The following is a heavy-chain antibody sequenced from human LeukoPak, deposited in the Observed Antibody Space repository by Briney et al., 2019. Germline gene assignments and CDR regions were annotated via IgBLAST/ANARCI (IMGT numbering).Heavy chain of an antibody. D-gene: IGHD6-19*01. CDR1: GGSISSYY. V-gene: IGHV4-59*01. CDR2: IYYSGST. CDR3: ARDDPVAGTIDY. J-gene: IGHJ4*02. Sequence: SETLSLTCTVSGGSISSYYWSSIRQPPGQGLEWIGYIYYSGSTNYNPSLKSRVTISVDTSKNQFSLKLSSVTAADTAVYYCARDDPVAGTIDYWGQGTLVTVSS.